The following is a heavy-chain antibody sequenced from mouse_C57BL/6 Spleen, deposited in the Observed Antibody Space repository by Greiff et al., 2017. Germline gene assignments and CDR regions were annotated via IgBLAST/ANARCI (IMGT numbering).Heavy chain of an antibody. J-gene: IGHJ1*03. V-gene: IGHV5-17*01. D-gene: IGHD2-4*01. Sequence: EVHLVESGGGLVKPGGSLKLSCAASGFTFSDYGMHWVRQAPEKGLEWVAYISSGSSTIYYADTVKGRFTISRDNAKNTLFLQMTSLRSEDTAMYYCARPSTMRYFDVWGTGTTVTVSS. CDR1: GFTFSDYG. CDR3: ARPSTMRYFDV. CDR2: ISSGSSTI.